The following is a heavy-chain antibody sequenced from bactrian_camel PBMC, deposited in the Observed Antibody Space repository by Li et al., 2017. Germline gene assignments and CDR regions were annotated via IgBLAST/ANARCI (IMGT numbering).Heavy chain of an antibody. CDR3: ATDGRYGLTTFLGHPLFSDFGY. CDR1: GHSYSMV. D-gene: IGHD3*01. CDR2: IEIGGFNR. J-gene: IGHJ6*01. Sequence: VQLVESGGGSVQAGGSLRLSCAFSGHSYSMVGWFRQPLGEEREGVAAIEIGGFNRYYDDSVEGRFTISQDNAKKTVYLQMNSLKPEDTAMYYCATDGRYGLTTFLGHPLFSDFGYRGQGTQVTVS. V-gene: IGHV3S40*01.